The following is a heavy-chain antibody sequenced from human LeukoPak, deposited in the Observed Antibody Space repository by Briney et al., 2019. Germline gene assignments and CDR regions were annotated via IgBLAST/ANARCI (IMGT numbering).Heavy chain of an antibody. D-gene: IGHD3-22*01. CDR1: GGSISSYY. CDR2: IYYSGGT. CDR3: ATNSYDSSEEYFQH. J-gene: IGHJ1*01. Sequence: SETLSLTCTVSGGSISSYYWTWIRQPPGKGLEWIGYIYYSGGTNYNPSLKSRVTISVDTSKNQFSLKLSSVTAADTAVYYCATNSYDSSEEYFQHWGQGTLVTVSS. V-gene: IGHV4-59*01.